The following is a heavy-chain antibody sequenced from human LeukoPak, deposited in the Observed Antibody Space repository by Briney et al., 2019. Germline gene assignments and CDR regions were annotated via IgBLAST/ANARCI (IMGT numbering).Heavy chain of an antibody. CDR1: GFTFSNYC. CDR2: ISGSGNAT. Sequence: PGGSLRLSCAASGFTFSNYCMNWVRQAPGKGLEWVSRISGSGNATYYADSVKGRFTISRDKSKNTLYLQMNSLRVEDTALYYCAKSQEDDSSGYYYSNFDYWGQGTLVTVSS. V-gene: IGHV3-23*01. CDR3: AKSQEDDSSGYYYSNFDY. J-gene: IGHJ4*02. D-gene: IGHD3-22*01.